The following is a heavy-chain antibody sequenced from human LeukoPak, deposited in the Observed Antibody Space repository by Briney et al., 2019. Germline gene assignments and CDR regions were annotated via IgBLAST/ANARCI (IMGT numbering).Heavy chain of an antibody. CDR1: GFTFSSYG. D-gene: IGHD3-10*01. CDR2: ISGSGGRT. J-gene: IGHJ6*03. CDR3: GKVGRGGAITMIRGVKGDYYYMDV. V-gene: IGHV3-23*01. Sequence: GGSLRLSCAASGFTFSSYGMSWVRQAPGKGLEWVSGISGSGGRTYYADSVKGRFTISRDNSKNTLYLQMNSLRAEDTAVYYCGKVGRGGAITMIRGVKGDYYYMDVWGKGTTVTISS.